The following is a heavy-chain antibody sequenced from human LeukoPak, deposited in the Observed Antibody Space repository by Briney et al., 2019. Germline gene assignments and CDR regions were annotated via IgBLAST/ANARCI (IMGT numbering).Heavy chain of an antibody. CDR1: GFTFSGSI. J-gene: IGHJ6*02. CDR2: IRSKANYYAT. Sequence: GGSLRLSCAASGFTFSGSIMHWVRQPSGKGLEWVGRIRSKANYYATAYAASVKGRFTISRDDSKNTAYLQMNSLKTEDTAVYYCTRHPNYGGNSGYGMDVWGQGTTVTVSS. D-gene: IGHD4-23*01. CDR3: TRHPNYGGNSGYGMDV. V-gene: IGHV3-73*01.